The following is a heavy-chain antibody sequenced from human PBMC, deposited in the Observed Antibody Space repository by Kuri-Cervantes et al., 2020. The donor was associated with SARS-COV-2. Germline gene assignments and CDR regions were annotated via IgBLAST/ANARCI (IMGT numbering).Heavy chain of an antibody. CDR3: AKFSGPMVRGVTFLGQFYYYYMDV. Sequence: GESLKISCAASGFTFSTFVVSWVRQTPGKGLEWVSAISGSGGSTYYADSVKGRFTISRDNSKNTLYLQMNSLRAEDTAVYYCAKFSGPMVRGVTFLGQFYYYYMDVWGKGTTVTVSS. D-gene: IGHD3-10*01. CDR2: ISGSGGST. CDR1: GFTFSTFV. J-gene: IGHJ6*03. V-gene: IGHV3-23*01.